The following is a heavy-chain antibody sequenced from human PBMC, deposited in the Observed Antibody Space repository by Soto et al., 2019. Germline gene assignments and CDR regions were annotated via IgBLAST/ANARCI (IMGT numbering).Heavy chain of an antibody. CDR1: GFTFSTYS. D-gene: IGHD3-10*01. V-gene: IGHV3-48*01. CDR3: ATYYGSGSYFPDHYYYGMDV. J-gene: IGHJ6*02. CDR2: ISSDSSSI. Sequence: EVQLVESGGGLVQPGGSLRLSCAASGFTFSTYSMNWVRQAPGKGLEWVSYISSDSSSIYYADSVKGRFTISRDNAKNSLYLQMNGLRAEDTAVYYCATYYGSGSYFPDHYYYGMDVWGQGTTVTVSS.